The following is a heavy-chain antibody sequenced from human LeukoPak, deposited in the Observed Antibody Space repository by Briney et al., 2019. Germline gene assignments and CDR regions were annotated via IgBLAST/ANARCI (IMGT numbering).Heavy chain of an antibody. CDR2: INQGGSVK. J-gene: IGHJ4*02. D-gene: IGHD5-12*01. Sequence: GGSLRLSCVASGFTFSTYWMTWVRQAPGKGLEWVANINQGGSVKYYADSVKGRFTISRDDAKNSLYVQMNSLRDEDTAVYYCARVGYSGWNLEYWGQGTLVTVSS. CDR3: ARVGYSGWNLEY. V-gene: IGHV3-7*01. CDR1: GFTFSTYW.